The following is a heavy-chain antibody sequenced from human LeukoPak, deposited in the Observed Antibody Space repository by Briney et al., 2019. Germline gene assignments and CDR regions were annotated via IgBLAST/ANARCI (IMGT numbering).Heavy chain of an antibody. CDR3: ARANSGDIVVVPAAPLFDY. Sequence: SQTLSLTCAISGDSVSSNSAAWNWIRQSPSRGLEWLGRTYYRSKWYSDYAVSVKSRITINPDTSKNQFSLQLNSVTPEDTAVYYCARANSGDIVVVPAAPLFDYWGQGTLVTVSS. D-gene: IGHD2-2*01. V-gene: IGHV6-1*01. CDR2: TYYRSKWYS. J-gene: IGHJ4*02. CDR1: GDSVSSNSAA.